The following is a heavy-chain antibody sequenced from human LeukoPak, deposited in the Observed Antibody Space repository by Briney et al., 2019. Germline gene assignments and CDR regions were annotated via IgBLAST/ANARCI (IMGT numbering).Heavy chain of an antibody. CDR1: GFTFSDYY. D-gene: IGHD3-16*01. CDR2: ISSGGSTI. CDR3: ARAVRRLGDTFSYYFDY. V-gene: IGHV3-11*01. J-gene: IGHJ4*02. Sequence: GGSLRLSCAASGFTFSDYYMSWIRQAPGKGLEWVSYISSGGSTIYYADSVKGRFTISRDNAKNSLYLQMNSLRAEDTAVYYCARAVRRLGDTFSYYFDYWGQGTLVTVSS.